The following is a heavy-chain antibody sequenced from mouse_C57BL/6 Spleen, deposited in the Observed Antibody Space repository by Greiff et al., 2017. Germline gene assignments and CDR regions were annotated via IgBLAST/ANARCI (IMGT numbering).Heavy chain of an antibody. CDR2: IDPENGDT. Sequence: VQLQQSGAELVRPGASVKLSCTASGFNIKDDYKHWVKQRPEQGLEWIGWIDPENGDTEYASKFQGKATITADTSSNTAYLQLSSLTSEDTAVYYCTTPYYYGSRFAYWGQGTLVTVSA. J-gene: IGHJ3*01. D-gene: IGHD1-1*01. CDR1: GFNIKDDY. CDR3: TTPYYYGSRFAY. V-gene: IGHV14-4*01.